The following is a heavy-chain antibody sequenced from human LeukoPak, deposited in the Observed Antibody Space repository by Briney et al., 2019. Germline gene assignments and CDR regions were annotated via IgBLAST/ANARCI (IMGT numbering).Heavy chain of an antibody. CDR3: AKVARGLIGVTPHYYFDY. CDR2: ISGSGGST. V-gene: IGHV3-23*01. J-gene: IGHJ4*02. Sequence: GGSLRLSCAASXXTFSSYAMSWVRQAPXXXXXXXSAISGSGGSTYYADSVKGRFTISRDNSKNTLYLQMNSLRAEDTAVYCCAKVARGLIGVTPHYYFDYWGQGTLVTVSS. D-gene: IGHD3-16*01. CDR1: XXTFSSYA.